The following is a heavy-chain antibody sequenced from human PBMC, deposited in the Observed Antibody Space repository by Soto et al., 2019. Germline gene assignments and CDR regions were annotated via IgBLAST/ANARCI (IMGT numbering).Heavy chain of an antibody. J-gene: IGHJ4*02. D-gene: IGHD4-17*01. Sequence: QVQLVESGGGLVKPGGSLRLSCAASGFTFSDYYMSWIRQAPGKGLEWVSYISSSSSYTNYADSVKGRFTISRDNAKNSLYLQMNSLRAEDTAVYYCARDSLRHDYGGTNFDYWGQGTLVTVSS. CDR2: ISSSSSYT. CDR1: GFTFSDYY. V-gene: IGHV3-11*05. CDR3: ARDSLRHDYGGTNFDY.